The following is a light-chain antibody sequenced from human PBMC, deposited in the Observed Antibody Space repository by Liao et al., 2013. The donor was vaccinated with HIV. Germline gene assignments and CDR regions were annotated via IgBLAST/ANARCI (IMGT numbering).Light chain of an antibody. J-gene: IGLJ2*01. CDR2: KDT. CDR1: KLGDKY. Sequence: SYELTQPPSVSVSPGQTASITCSGDKLGDKYTCWYQQKPGQSPVLVIYKDTKRPSGIPERFSGSQSGNTATLTISGTQAMDEADYYCQAWDSSTEVLFGGGTKLTVL. V-gene: IGLV3-1*01. CDR3: QAWDSSTEVL.